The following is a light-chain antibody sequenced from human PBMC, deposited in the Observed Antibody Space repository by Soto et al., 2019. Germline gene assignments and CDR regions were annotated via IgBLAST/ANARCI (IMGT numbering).Light chain of an antibody. Sequence: EIVMTQSPATLSVSPGERATLSCRASQSISSKLAWYQQKPGQAPRLLIYGASSRATGIPGRFSGSGSGTQFTLTVSSLQSEDFGGYYCQQYDNWYTFGQGTKLEIK. V-gene: IGKV3-15*01. CDR3: QQYDNWYT. CDR1: QSISSK. CDR2: GAS. J-gene: IGKJ2*01.